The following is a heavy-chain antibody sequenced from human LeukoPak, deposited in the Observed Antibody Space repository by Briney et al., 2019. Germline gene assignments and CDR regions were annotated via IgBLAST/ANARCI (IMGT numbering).Heavy chain of an antibody. CDR2: MSGSGGST. D-gene: IGHD3-10*01. V-gene: IGHV3-23*01. Sequence: GGSLRLSCAASGFTFSSYAMSWVRQAPGQGLEWVSAMSGSGGSTYYADSVKGRFTISRDNSKNTPYLQLNSLRAEDTAVYYCATYSGSGSSSFSPELYYYYYYGMDVWGQGTTVTVSS. J-gene: IGHJ6*02. CDR1: GFTFSSYA. CDR3: ATYSGSGSSSFSPELYYYYYYGMDV.